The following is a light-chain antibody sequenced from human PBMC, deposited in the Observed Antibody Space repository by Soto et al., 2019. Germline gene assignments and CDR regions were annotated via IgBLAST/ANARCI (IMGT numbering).Light chain of an antibody. CDR1: QSVSSSY. Sequence: ELGLTQSPGTPPFSPGETATLSCRASQSVSSSYLAWYSQKPGQAPSLLIYGASIRATGIPDRFIGIGSGTDFTLTISSLEPEDFAVYYWQQYGSSPVKFGQGTKVVI. CDR3: QQYGSSPVK. J-gene: IGKJ1*01. CDR2: GAS. V-gene: IGKV3-20*01.